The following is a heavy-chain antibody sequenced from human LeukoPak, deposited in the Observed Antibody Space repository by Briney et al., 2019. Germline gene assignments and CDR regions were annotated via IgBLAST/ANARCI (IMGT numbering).Heavy chain of an antibody. CDR2: INSGGST. V-gene: IGHV3-53*01. CDR3: ARESSLYSYGY. D-gene: IGHD5-18*01. Sequence: GGSLRLSCAASGFTFSSYWMHWVRQAPGKGLVWVSVINSGGSTYYTDSVKGRFTISRDNSKNTLYLQINDLRAEDTAVYYCARESSLYSYGYWGQGTLVTVSS. CDR1: GFTFSSYW. J-gene: IGHJ4*02.